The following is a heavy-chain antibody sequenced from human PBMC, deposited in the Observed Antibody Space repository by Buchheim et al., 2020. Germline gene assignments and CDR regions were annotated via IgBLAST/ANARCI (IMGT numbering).Heavy chain of an antibody. V-gene: IGHV3-23*01. J-gene: IGHJ4*02. D-gene: IGHD3-3*01. CDR3: AKLDDYDFWSGYLRSVDY. Sequence: EVQLLESGGGLVQPGGSLRLSCAASGFTFSSYAMSWVRQAPGKGLEWVSAISGSGGSTYYADSVKGRFTISRDNSKNTLYLQMNSLRAEDTAVYYCAKLDDYDFWSGYLRSVDYWGQGTL. CDR1: GFTFSSYA. CDR2: ISGSGGST.